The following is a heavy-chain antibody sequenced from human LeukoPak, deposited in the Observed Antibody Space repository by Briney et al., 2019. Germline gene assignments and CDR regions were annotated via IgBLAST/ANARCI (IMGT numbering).Heavy chain of an antibody. Sequence: SQTLSLTCTVSGGSISSGSYYWSWIRQPAGKGLEWIGRIYTSGSTNYNPSLKSRVTISVDTSKNQFSLKLSSVTAADTAVYYCARDTYGDGIDYWGQGTLVTVSS. J-gene: IGHJ4*02. CDR2: IYTSGST. CDR3: ARDTYGDGIDY. CDR1: GGSISSGSYY. V-gene: IGHV4-61*02. D-gene: IGHD4-17*01.